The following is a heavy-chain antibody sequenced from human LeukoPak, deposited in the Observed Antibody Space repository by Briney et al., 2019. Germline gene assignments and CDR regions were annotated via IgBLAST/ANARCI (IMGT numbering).Heavy chain of an antibody. V-gene: IGHV4-4*02. CDR1: GGSISSSNW. CDR3: ARGPGGYSFWFDP. Sequence: SGTLSLTCAVSGGSISSSNWWSWVRPPPGKGLEWIGEIYHSGITNYNPSLKSRVSISVDKSKNQFSLRLSSVTAADTAVYYCARGPGGYSFWFDPWGQGTLVTVSS. J-gene: IGHJ5*02. D-gene: IGHD5-18*01. CDR2: IYHSGIT.